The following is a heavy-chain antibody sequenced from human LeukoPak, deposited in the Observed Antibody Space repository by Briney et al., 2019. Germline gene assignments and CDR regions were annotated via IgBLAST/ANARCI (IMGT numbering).Heavy chain of an antibody. CDR2: IYPGDSDT. D-gene: IGHD7-27*01. V-gene: IGHV5-51*01. J-gene: IGHJ3*02. Sequence: GESLKISCKDSGYSFTSYWIGWVRQMPGKGLEWMGIIYPGDSDTRYSPSFRGQVTISADKSINTAYLQWSSLKAPDTAMYYCARSRAPGAADAFDIWGQGTMVTVSS. CDR3: ARSRAPGAADAFDI. CDR1: GYSFTSYW.